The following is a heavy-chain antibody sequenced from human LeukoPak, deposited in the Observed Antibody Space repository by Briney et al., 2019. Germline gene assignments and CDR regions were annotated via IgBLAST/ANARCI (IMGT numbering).Heavy chain of an antibody. CDR3: AKGYCSGGSCVNFDY. V-gene: IGHV3-48*03. CDR2: ISSSGSTI. Sequence: QPGGSLRLSCAASGFTFSSYEMNWVRQAPGKGLEWVSYISSSGSTIYYADSVKGRFTISRDNAKNSLYLQMNSLRAEDTAVYYCAKGYCSGGSCVNFDYWGQGTLVTVSS. J-gene: IGHJ4*02. D-gene: IGHD2-15*01. CDR1: GFTFSSYE.